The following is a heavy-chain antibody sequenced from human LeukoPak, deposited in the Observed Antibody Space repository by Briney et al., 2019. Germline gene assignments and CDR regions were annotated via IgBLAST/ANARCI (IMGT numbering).Heavy chain of an antibody. D-gene: IGHD6-13*01. CDR3: AKEKVLATVGTVGFDP. CDR1: GFTFSSYA. J-gene: IGHJ5*02. V-gene: IGHV3-23*01. CDR2: ISGSGANT. Sequence: GSLRLSCAASGFTFSSYAMSWVRQAPGKGLEWVSAISGSGANTYYADSVKGRFTISRDNSKNTLYLQINSLRAEDTAVYYCAKEKVLATVGTVGFDPWGQGTLVTVSS.